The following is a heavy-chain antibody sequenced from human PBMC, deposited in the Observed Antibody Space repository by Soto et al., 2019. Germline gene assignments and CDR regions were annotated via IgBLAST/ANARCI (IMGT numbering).Heavy chain of an antibody. CDR1: GGSVNPYY. J-gene: IGHJ4*02. V-gene: IGHV4-59*02. CDR3: ARGRPWELYDY. CDR2: IYYSGNT. Sequence: PSETLSLTCTVSGGSVNPYYWSWIRQPPGKGLEWIGYIYYSGNTNYNPSLKSRVTISVDTSKNQFSLKLSSMTAADTAVYFCARGRPWELYDYWGQGTLVTVSS. D-gene: IGHD1-26*01.